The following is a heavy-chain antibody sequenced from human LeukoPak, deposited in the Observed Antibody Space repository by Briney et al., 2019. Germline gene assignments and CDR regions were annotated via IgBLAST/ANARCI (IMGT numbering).Heavy chain of an antibody. CDR2: IIPILGIA. Sequence: SVKVSCKASGGTFSSYAISWVRQAPGQGLEWMGRIIPILGIANYAQKFQGRVTITADKSTSTAYMELSSLGSEDTAVYYCARGGYSYGYGRPFDYWGQGTLVTVSS. CDR3: ARGGYSYGYGRPFDY. J-gene: IGHJ4*02. CDR1: GGTFSSYA. D-gene: IGHD5-18*01. V-gene: IGHV1-69*04.